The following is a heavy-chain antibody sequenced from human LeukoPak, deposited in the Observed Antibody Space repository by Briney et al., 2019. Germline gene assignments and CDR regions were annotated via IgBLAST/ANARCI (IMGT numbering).Heavy chain of an antibody. CDR3: ATVPPPYDSSGPVRYFDL. J-gene: IGHJ2*01. CDR2: FDPEDGET. D-gene: IGHD3-22*01. CDR1: GYTLTELS. Sequence: GASVKVSCKASGYTLTELSMHWVRQAPGKGLEWMGGFDPEDGETIYAQKFQGRVTMTEDTSTDTAYMELSSLRSEDTAVYYCATVPPPYDSSGPVRYFDLWGRGTLVTVSS. V-gene: IGHV1-24*01.